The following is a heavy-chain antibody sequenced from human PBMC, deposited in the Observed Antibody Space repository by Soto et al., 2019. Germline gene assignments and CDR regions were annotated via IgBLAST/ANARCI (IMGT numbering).Heavy chain of an antibody. J-gene: IGHJ4*02. CDR1: GYTFTSYG. Sequence: APVKVSCNASGYTFTSYGMHWVRQAPRQRLEWMGWINAGNGNTKYSQKFQGRVTITRDTSASTAYMELSSLRSEDTAVYYCARGLGGARTYFDYWGQGTLVTVSS. D-gene: IGHD3-10*01. CDR2: INAGNGNT. CDR3: ARGLGGARTYFDY. V-gene: IGHV1-3*01.